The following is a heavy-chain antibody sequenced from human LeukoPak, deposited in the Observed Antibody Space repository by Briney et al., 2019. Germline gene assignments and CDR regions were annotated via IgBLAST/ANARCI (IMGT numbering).Heavy chain of an antibody. CDR1: GGSISSSSYY. J-gene: IGHJ6*02. CDR2: IYYSGST. CDR3: ARDFPIYYDSSGANPYYYYYGMDV. Sequence: SETLSLTCTVSGGSISSSSYYWGWIRQPPGKGLEWIGSIYYSGSTYYNPSLKSRVTMSVDTSKNQFSLKLSSVTAADTAVYYCARDFPIYYDSSGANPYYYYYGMDVWGQGTTVTVSS. V-gene: IGHV4-39*07. D-gene: IGHD3-22*01.